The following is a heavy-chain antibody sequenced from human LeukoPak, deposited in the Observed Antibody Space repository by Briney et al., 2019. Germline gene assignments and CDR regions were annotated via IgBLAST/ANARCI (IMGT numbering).Heavy chain of an antibody. CDR2: FYYSGST. D-gene: IGHD5-18*01. J-gene: IGHJ2*01. V-gene: IGHV4-39*07. CDR1: GGSISTSNYY. CDR3: ARDVGGYSYGYRPTELYWYFDL. Sequence: SETLSLTCTVSGGSISTSNYYWGWIRQPPGKGLEWIGSFYYSGSTNYNPSLKSRVTISVDTSKNQFSLKLSSVTAADTAVYYCARDVGGYSYGYRPTELYWYFDLWGRGTRVTVSS.